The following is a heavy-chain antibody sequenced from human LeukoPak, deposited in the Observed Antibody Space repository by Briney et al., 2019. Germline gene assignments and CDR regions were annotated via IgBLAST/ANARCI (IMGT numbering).Heavy chain of an antibody. V-gene: IGHV1-2*02. Sequence: GASVKVSCKASGYTFTDYFLHWVRQAPGQGLEWMGWINPHSGGTDHAQKFQGRVTMTRDTSISTAYMELSRLRSDDTAVYYCARDMDSGRDFFDYWGLGTLVTVSS. CDR3: ARDMDSGRDFFDY. D-gene: IGHD1-26*01. CDR1: GYTFTDYF. CDR2: INPHSGGT. J-gene: IGHJ4*02.